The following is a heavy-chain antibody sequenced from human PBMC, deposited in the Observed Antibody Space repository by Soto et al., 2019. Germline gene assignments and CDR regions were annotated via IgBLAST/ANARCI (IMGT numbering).Heavy chain of an antibody. CDR2: IYYSGST. D-gene: IGHD6-19*01. V-gene: IGHV4-59*01. CDR1: GGSXSSYY. J-gene: IGHJ4*02. CDR3: ARGEIAVAATNFDY. Sequence: SETLSLTCTVSGGSXSSYYWSWIRQPPGRGLEWIGYIYYSGSTNYNPSLKSRVTISVDTSKNQFSLKLSSVTAADTAVYYCARGEIAVAATNFDYWGQGTLVTVSS.